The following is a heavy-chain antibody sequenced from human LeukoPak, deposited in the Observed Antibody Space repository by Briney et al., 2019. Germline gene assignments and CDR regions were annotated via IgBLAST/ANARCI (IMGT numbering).Heavy chain of an antibody. CDR2: ISGSGGRT. J-gene: IGHJ4*02. Sequence: GGSLRLSCAASVFTFSTYAISWVRQAPGNRREWVSAISGSGGRTYSEDSVKRRFTLSRDNPKSRLYWQLNRLRGEDTAVYYCVNDGSRWYGTLYWGQGSLVTVSS. D-gene: IGHD6-13*01. V-gene: IGHV3-23*02. CDR3: VNDGSRWYGTLY. CDR1: VFTFSTYA.